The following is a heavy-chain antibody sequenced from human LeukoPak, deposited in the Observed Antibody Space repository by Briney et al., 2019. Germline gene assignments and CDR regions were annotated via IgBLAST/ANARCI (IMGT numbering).Heavy chain of an antibody. CDR1: GGSISSSSYY. CDR2: IYYSGST. Sequence: PSETLSLTCTVSGGSISSSSYYWGWIRQPPGKGLEWIGSIYYSGSTYYNPSLKSRVTISVDTSKNQFSLKLSSVTAADTAVYYCARQRTRRSRGDWGQGTLVTVSS. CDR3: ARQRTRRSRGD. V-gene: IGHV4-39*01. D-gene: IGHD3-10*01. J-gene: IGHJ4*02.